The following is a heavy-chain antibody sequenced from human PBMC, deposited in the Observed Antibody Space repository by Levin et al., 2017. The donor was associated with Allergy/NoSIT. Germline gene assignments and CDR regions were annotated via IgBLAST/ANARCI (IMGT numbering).Heavy chain of an antibody. CDR1: GFTFGDYA. CDR3: TRVLDDSSGYWFDP. V-gene: IGHV3-49*03. Sequence: GGSLRLSCTASGFTFGDYAMSWFRQAPGKGLEWVGFIRSKAYGGTTEYAASVKGRFTISRDDSKSIAYLQMNSLKTEDTAVYYCTRVLDDSSGYWFDPWGQGTLVTVSS. D-gene: IGHD3-22*01. J-gene: IGHJ5*02. CDR2: IRSKAYGGTT.